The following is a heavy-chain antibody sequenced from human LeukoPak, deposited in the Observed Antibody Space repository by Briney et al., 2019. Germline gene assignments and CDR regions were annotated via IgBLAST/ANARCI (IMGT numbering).Heavy chain of an antibody. Sequence: GASVKVSCKASGGTFSSYAISWVRQAPGQGLEWMGGMIPIFGTANYAQKFQGRVTITTDESTSTAYMELSSLRSEDTAVYYCARDNPYCSSTSCYTDGPYNWFDPWGQGTLVTVSS. J-gene: IGHJ5*02. D-gene: IGHD2-2*02. CDR1: GGTFSSYA. CDR3: ARDNPYCSSTSCYTDGPYNWFDP. V-gene: IGHV1-69*05. CDR2: MIPIFGTA.